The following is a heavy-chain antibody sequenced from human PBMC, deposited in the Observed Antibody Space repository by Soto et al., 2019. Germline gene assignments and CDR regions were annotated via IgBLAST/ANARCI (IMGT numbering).Heavy chain of an antibody. CDR2: IYYSGST. V-gene: IGHV4-59*08. D-gene: IGHD3-10*01. CDR3: ARHNYGSGSTYFDY. J-gene: IGHJ4*02. Sequence: PSETLSLTCTVSGSSLSGHYWSWMRQPPGKGLECIGYIYYSGSTNYNPSLKSRVTISVDTSKNQFSLKLNSMTAADTAVYYCARHNYGSGSTYFDYWGQGTLVTVSS. CDR1: GSSLSGHY.